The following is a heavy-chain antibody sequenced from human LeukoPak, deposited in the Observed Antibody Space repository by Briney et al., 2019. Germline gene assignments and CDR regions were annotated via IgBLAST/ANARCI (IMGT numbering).Heavy chain of an antibody. CDR2: IYHSGST. CDR1: GYSISSGYY. V-gene: IGHV4-38-2*02. CDR3: ARTYYDILTGYYNH. D-gene: IGHD3-9*01. J-gene: IGHJ5*02. Sequence: SETLPLTCTVSGYSISSGYYWGWIRQPPGKGLEWIGSIYHSGSTYYNPSLKSRVTISVDMSKNQFSLKLSSMTAADTAVYYCARTYYDILTGYYNHWGQGTLVTVSS.